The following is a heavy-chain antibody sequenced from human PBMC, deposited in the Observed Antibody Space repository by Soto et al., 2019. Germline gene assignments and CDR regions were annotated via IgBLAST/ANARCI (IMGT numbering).Heavy chain of an antibody. J-gene: IGHJ4*02. V-gene: IGHV1-18*04. CDR1: GYTFTSYG. D-gene: IGHD3-3*01. CDR3: ARVDVFLEWLFGPDY. Sequence: ASVKVSCKASGYTFTSYGISSVRQAPGQGLEWMGWISAYNGNTNYAQKLQGRVTMTTDTSTSTAYMELRSLRSDDTAVYYCARVDVFLEWLFGPDYWGQGTQVTVSS. CDR2: ISAYNGNT.